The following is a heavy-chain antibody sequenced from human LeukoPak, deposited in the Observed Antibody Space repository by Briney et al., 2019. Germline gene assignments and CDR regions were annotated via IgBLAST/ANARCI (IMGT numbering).Heavy chain of an antibody. V-gene: IGHV4-59*08. D-gene: IGHD2-15*01. CDR2: INNRGTT. J-gene: IGHJ5*02. Sequence: SETLSLTCTVSGDSITSDYWSWIRQPPGKGLEWIGFINNRGTTSYNPSLKSRVTISRDMSKNQFALKLSSVSATDTAVYYCARDYCSGGSCWFDPWGQGTLVTVSS. CDR3: ARDYCSGGSCWFDP. CDR1: GDSITSDY.